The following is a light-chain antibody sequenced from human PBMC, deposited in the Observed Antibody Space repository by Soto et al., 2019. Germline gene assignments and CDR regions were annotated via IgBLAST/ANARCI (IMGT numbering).Light chain of an antibody. CDR3: QQFSSYTLT. Sequence: EIVLTQSPGTLSVSPGERATLSCRGSQSVSSSYLAWYQQKPGQAPRLLIYDASSRATGIPDRFSGGGSGTDFTLTISSLEPEDFAVYYCQQFSSYTLTCGGGTKVDIK. V-gene: IGKV3-20*01. CDR1: QSVSSSY. J-gene: IGKJ4*01. CDR2: DAS.